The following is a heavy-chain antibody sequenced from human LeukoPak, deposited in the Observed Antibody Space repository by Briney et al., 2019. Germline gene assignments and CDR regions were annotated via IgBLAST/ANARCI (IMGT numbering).Heavy chain of an antibody. CDR3: ARDHVPRGDGYNYYEY. J-gene: IGHJ4*02. V-gene: IGHV1-18*01. CDR1: GYTFTTYG. CDR2: ISGYNGNT. D-gene: IGHD5-24*01. Sequence: GASVKVSCKASGYTFTTYGISWVRQAPGQGLEWMGWISGYNGNTKYAQKLQGRVTMTTDTSTSTAYMDLRSLRSDDTAVYYCARDHVPRGDGYNYYEYWGQGILVTVSS.